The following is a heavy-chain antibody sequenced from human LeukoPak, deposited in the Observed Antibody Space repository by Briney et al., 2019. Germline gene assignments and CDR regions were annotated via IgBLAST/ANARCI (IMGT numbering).Heavy chain of an antibody. D-gene: IGHD3-22*01. J-gene: IGHJ4*02. Sequence: SVKVSRKGSGYTFTSYGISWVRQTPGQGLEWMGWISAYNGNTNNAQNLQGRVTMTTDTSTSTAYMELRSLRSNDTAVYYCARGCPIDYDSSGYYYYFDYWGQGTLVTVSS. CDR2: ISAYNGNT. V-gene: IGHV1-18*01. CDR1: GYTFTSYG. CDR3: ARGCPIDYDSSGYYYYFDY.